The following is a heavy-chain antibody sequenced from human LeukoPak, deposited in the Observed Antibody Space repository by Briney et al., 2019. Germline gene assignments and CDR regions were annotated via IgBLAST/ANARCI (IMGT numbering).Heavy chain of an antibody. D-gene: IGHD2-15*01. J-gene: IGHJ5*02. Sequence: GGSLRLSCAASGFTFSSYSMNWVRQAPGKGLEWVSVIYSSGSTYYADSVKGRFTFSRDNSKNTLYLQMNSLRAEDTAVYYCARVPYGGSSGSWGQGTLVTVSS. CDR3: ARVPYGGSSGS. CDR1: GFTFSSYS. CDR2: IYSSGST. V-gene: IGHV3-53*01.